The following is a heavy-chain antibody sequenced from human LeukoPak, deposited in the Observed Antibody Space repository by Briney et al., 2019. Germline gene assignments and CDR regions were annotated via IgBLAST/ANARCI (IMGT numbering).Heavy chain of an antibody. D-gene: IGHD2-15*01. Sequence: GGSLRLSCAASGFTFSSSAMSWVRQAPGKGLEWVSAISNNGGYTYYADSVQGRFTISRDNSKSTLCLQMNSLRAEDTAVYYCAKQLGYCSDGSCYFPHWGQGTLVTVSS. J-gene: IGHJ1*01. CDR2: ISNNGGYT. CDR1: GFTFSSSA. V-gene: IGHV3-23*01. CDR3: AKQLGYCSDGSCYFPH.